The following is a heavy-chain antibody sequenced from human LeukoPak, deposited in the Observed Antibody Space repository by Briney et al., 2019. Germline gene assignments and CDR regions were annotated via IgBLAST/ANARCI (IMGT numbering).Heavy chain of an antibody. CDR2: MNPNSGNT. CDR3: ARAQRRSYDFWDDHYDYYMDV. Sequence: GASVKVSCKASGYTFTSYDINWVRQATGQGLEWMGWMNPNSGNTGYAQKFQGRVTITRDTSLSTAYMELSSLRSEDTAVYYCARAQRRSYDFWDDHYDYYMDVWGKGTTVTVSS. V-gene: IGHV1-8*01. J-gene: IGHJ6*03. CDR1: GYTFTSYD. D-gene: IGHD3-3*01.